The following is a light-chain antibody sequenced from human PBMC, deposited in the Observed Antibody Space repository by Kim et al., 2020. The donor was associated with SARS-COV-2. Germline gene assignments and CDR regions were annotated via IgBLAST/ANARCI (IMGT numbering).Light chain of an antibody. Sequence: DIVMTQSPDSLAVSLGERATINNKNDLAWYQQKPGQPPKLLIYWASTRESGVPDRFSGSGSGTDFTLTISSLQAEDVAVYYCQQYYSTPRGTFGGGTKVDIK. V-gene: IGKV4-1*01. CDR3: QQYYSTPRGT. CDR2: WAS. J-gene: IGKJ4*01. CDR1: NKND.